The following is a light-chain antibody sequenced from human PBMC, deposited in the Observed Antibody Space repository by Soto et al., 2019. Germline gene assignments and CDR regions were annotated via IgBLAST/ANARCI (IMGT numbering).Light chain of an antibody. V-gene: IGKV1-33*01. CDR1: QDISNY. J-gene: IGKJ4*01. CDR2: DAS. CDR3: QQYDNLPRAVT. Sequence: DIQMTQSPSSLSASVGDRVTITCQVSQDISNYLNWYQQKPGKAPKLLIYDASNLETGVPSRFSGSGSGTDFTFTISSLQPEDIATYYCQQYDNLPRAVTFGGGTKVEIK.